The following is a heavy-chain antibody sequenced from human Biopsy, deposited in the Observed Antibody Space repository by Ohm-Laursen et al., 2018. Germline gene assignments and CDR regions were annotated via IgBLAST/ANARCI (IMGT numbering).Heavy chain of an antibody. CDR1: SYTFTDCN. D-gene: IGHD2-8*01. J-gene: IGHJ4*02. Sequence: ASVKVSCQASSYTFTDCNIHWMRQAPGQGLEWLGYINCKTGATNYAQKFQGTVTMTRDTSISTAYLALGSLRSADTAIYYCARDPLNGHKHFDYWGQGSLVTVSS. CDR2: INCKTGAT. V-gene: IGHV1-2*02. CDR3: ARDPLNGHKHFDY.